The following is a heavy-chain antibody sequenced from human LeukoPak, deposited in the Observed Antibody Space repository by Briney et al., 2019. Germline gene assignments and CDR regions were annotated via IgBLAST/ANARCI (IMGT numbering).Heavy chain of an antibody. CDR3: ARDRGGCPDY. Sequence: SETLSLTCTVSGGSISSGGYYWSWLRQHPGKGLEWNGYNCYSGSTYYNPSTKCRVTLPVDTSKNQYSLKLSAVTAADTAVYYCARDRGGCPDYWGQGALVTVSS. D-gene: IGHD2-15*01. CDR1: GGSISSGGYY. CDR2: NCYSGST. V-gene: IGHV4-31*03. J-gene: IGHJ4*02.